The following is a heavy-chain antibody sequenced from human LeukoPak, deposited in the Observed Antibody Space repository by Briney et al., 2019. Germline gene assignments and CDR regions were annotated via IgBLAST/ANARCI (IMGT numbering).Heavy chain of an antibody. V-gene: IGHV4-4*07. D-gene: IGHD6-25*01. Sequence: PSETLSLTYTVSGGSISTFYWTWSRQPAGKGLEWIGRINNSGSTNYNPSLRSRVSMSVDRSKNQFSVTLSSVTAADTAVYFCAREGGDPRWLDPWGQGTLVTVSS. CDR1: GGSISTFY. J-gene: IGHJ5*02. CDR3: AREGGDPRWLDP. CDR2: INNSGST.